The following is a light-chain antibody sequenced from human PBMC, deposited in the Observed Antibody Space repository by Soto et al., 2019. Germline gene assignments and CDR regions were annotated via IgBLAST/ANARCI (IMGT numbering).Light chain of an antibody. CDR2: WAS. J-gene: IGKJ1*01. CDR1: QSVLYSSNNKNY. CDR3: QQHYSSPQT. V-gene: IGKV4-1*01. Sequence: DIVMTQSPDSLAVSLGERATINCKSSQSVLYSSNNKNYLAWYQQKPGQPPKLLIYWASTRESGVPDRFSGSGSGTDFTLTISSLQAEDVAAYYCQQHYSSPQTFGQVTKVEIK.